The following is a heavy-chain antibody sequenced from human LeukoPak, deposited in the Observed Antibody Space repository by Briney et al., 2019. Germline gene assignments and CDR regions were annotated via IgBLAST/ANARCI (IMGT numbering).Heavy chain of an antibody. D-gene: IGHD6-13*01. V-gene: IGHV1-2*02. CDR2: INPNSGGT. CDR3: ARPIAAAGTPFDY. CDR1: GYTFTGYY. J-gene: IGHJ4*02. Sequence: GASVKVSCKASGYTFTGYYMHWVRQAPGQGLEWMGWINPNSGGTNYAQKFQGRVTMTRDTSISTAYMELSRLRSDDTAVYYCARPIAAAGTPFDYWGQGTLVTVSS.